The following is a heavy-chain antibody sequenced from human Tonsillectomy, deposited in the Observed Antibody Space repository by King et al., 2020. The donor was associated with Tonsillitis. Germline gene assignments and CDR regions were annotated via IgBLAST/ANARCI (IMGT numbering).Heavy chain of an antibody. Sequence: VQLVESGGGLVKPGGSLRLSCAASGFTFSSYSMNWVRQAPGKGLEWVSSISSSSSYIYYADSVKGRFTISRDNAKNSLYLQMNSLRAEDTAVYYCAREVSDSSGYWASRYYDYGMDVWGQGTTVTVSS. J-gene: IGHJ6*02. CDR1: GFTFSSYS. CDR3: AREVSDSSGYWASRYYDYGMDV. CDR2: ISSSSSYI. D-gene: IGHD3-22*01. V-gene: IGHV3-21*01.